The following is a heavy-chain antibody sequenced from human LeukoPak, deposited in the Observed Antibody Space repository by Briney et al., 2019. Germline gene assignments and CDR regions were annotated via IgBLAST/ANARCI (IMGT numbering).Heavy chain of an antibody. CDR3: ARDRARVSDY. Sequence: PGGSLRLSCAAFGFTFSTYSMNWVRQAPGKGLEWVSAISSDSNYIYYADSVKGRFTISRDNAKNSLYLQMNSLRAEDTAVYYCARDRARVSDYWGQGTLVTVSS. V-gene: IGHV3-21*01. CDR2: ISSDSNYI. J-gene: IGHJ4*02. D-gene: IGHD3-22*01. CDR1: GFTFSTYS.